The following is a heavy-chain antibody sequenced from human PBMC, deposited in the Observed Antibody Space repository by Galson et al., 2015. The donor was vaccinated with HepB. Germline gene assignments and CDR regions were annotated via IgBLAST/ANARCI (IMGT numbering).Heavy chain of an antibody. D-gene: IGHD3-10*01. J-gene: IGHJ4*02. CDR3: ARFHGSGSYYNPEYYFDY. CDR2: IYWDDDK. V-gene: IGHV2-5*02. Sequence: PALVKPTQTLTLTCTFFGFSLSTSGVGVGWIRQPPGKALEWLALIYWDDDKRYSTSLKTRLTISKDTPKNQVVLTMTNMDPVDTATYYCARFHGSGSYYNPEYYFDYWGQGTLVTVSS. CDR1: GFSLSTSGVG.